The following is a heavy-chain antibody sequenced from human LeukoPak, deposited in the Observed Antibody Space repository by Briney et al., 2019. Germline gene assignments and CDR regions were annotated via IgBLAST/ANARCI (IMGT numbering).Heavy chain of an antibody. V-gene: IGHV4-34*01. D-gene: IGHD6-13*01. Sequence: PSETLSLTCAVYGGSFSGYYWSWIRQPPGKGLEWIGEINHSGSTNYNPSLKSRVTISVDTSKNQFSLKLSSVTAADTAVYYCARHSGSSWYLAYAEYFQHWGQGTLVTVSS. CDR3: ARHSGSSWYLAYAEYFQH. J-gene: IGHJ1*01. CDR1: GGSFSGYY. CDR2: INHSGST.